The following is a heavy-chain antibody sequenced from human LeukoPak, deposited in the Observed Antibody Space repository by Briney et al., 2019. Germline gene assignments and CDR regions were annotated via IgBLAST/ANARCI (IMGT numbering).Heavy chain of an antibody. CDR1: GFTFSSYA. D-gene: IGHD6-13*01. Sequence: PGGSLRLSCAASGFTFSSYAMSWVRQAPGKGLEWVSAISGSGGSTYYADSVKGRFTISGDNSKDTLYLQMNSLRAEDTAVYYCAKVGPFSSWYQSFDYWGQGTLVTVSS. V-gene: IGHV3-23*01. CDR2: ISGSGGST. CDR3: AKVGPFSSWYQSFDY. J-gene: IGHJ4*02.